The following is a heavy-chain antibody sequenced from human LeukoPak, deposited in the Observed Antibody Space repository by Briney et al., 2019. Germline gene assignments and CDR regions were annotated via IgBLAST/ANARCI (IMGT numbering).Heavy chain of an antibody. J-gene: IGHJ4*02. CDR2: INPKSGGT. V-gene: IGHV1-2*02. CDR3: ARIAIGGGEWHFDS. D-gene: IGHD3-16*01. CDR1: GDSFTDYY. Sequence: ASVKGFCKASGDSFTDYYMHWVRQAPGQGLEWMGWINPKSGGTNYAQTFQGRVAMTRDTSIRTAYMELSRLRGDDTAVYYCARIAIGGGEWHFDSWGQGTLVTVSS.